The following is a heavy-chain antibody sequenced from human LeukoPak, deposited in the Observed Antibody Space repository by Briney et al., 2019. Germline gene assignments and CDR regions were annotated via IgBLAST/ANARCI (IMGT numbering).Heavy chain of an antibody. D-gene: IGHD3-10*01. CDR1: GVTFSSYW. CDR3: ARDYPYYYGSGPGSSGIDY. Sequence: GGSLRLSCAASGVTFSSYWMHWVRHAPGKGRGWVSRINSDGSSTNYADSVKRGFTISRENAKNTLYLQVNSLRGDDTAVYYCARDYPYYYGSGPGSSGIDYWGQGTLVTVSS. J-gene: IGHJ4*02. CDR2: INSDGSST. V-gene: IGHV3-74*01.